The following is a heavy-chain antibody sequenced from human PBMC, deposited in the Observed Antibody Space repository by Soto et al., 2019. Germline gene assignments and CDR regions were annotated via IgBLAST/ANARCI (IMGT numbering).Heavy chain of an antibody. J-gene: IGHJ6*02. V-gene: IGHV1-69*01. CDR3: ARDLDYYYGIDV. Sequence: QVPLVQSGAEVKKPGSSVKVSCKASGGTFSSYAIIWVRQAPGQGLEWMGGIIPIFGTANYAQKFQGRVTITADESTSAAYMELSSLRSEDTAVYDCARDLDYYYGIDVWCQGTTVTVSS. CDR1: GGTFSSYA. CDR2: IIPIFGTA.